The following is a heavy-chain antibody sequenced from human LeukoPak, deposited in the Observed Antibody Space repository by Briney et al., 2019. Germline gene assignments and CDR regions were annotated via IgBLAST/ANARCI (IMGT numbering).Heavy chain of an antibody. CDR1: GFTFSSCG. D-gene: IGHD1-26*01. J-gene: IGHJ4*02. CDR3: ARDPSVVGATAFDY. V-gene: IGHV3-33*01. CDR2: IWYDGSNK. Sequence: GRSLRLSCAASGFTFSSCGMHWVRQAPGKGPEWVAVIWYDGSNKYYADSVKGRFTISRDNSKNTLFLQMNSLRAEDTAVYYCARDPSVVGATAFDYWGQGTLVTVSS.